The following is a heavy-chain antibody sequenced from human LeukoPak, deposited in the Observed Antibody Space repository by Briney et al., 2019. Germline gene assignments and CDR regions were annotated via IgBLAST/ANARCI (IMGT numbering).Heavy chain of an antibody. J-gene: IGHJ6*02. CDR3: AREAYYDFWCGYYDYYYGMDV. V-gene: IGHV1-8*01. Sequence: ASVKVSCKASGYTFTSYDINWVRQATGQGLEWMGWMNPNSGNTGYAQKFQGRVTMTRNTSISTAYMELSSLRSEDTAVYYCAREAYYDFWCGYYDYYYGMDVWGQGTTVTVSS. CDR2: MNPNSGNT. CDR1: GYTFTSYD. D-gene: IGHD3-3*01.